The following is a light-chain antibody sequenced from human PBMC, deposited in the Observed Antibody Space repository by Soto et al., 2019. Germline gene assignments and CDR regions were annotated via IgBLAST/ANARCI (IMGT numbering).Light chain of an antibody. J-gene: IGKJ2*01. CDR1: QSISSE. V-gene: IGKV3-15*01. Sequence: EIVMTQSPATLSVSPGERATLSCRASQSISSELAWYQQRPGQPPRLLIYGASTRATCVPDRFTGSGSGSDFTLISSGLQSEDFAVYYCQQGHNWPLTFGQGTRLEI. CDR2: GAS. CDR3: QQGHNWPLT.